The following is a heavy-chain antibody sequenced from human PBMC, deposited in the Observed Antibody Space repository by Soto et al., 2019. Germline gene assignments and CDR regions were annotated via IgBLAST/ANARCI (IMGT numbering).Heavy chain of an antibody. Sequence: QVQLVESGGGVVQPGRSLRLSCAASGFTFSSYDMHWVRQAPGKGLEWVAVISYDGSNKYYADSVKGRFTISRDNSKNTLYLQMNSLRAEDTAVYYCAKDFYGSGSYNYFDYWGQGTLVTVSS. J-gene: IGHJ4*02. CDR3: AKDFYGSGSYNYFDY. V-gene: IGHV3-30*18. CDR2: ISYDGSNK. CDR1: GFTFSSYD. D-gene: IGHD3-10*01.